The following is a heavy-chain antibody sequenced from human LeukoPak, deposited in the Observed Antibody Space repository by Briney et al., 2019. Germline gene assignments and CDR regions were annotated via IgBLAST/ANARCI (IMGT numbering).Heavy chain of an antibody. CDR2: IGGGGEST. CDR3: AKVLSGSQDY. CDR1: GFTFSGYA. Sequence: GGSLRLSCEASGFTFSGYAVSWVRQAPGKGLEWVSTIGGGGESTYYADSVKGRFTISRDNSKNTVYLQMNSLRAEDTAVYYCAKVLSGSQDYWGQGTLVTVSS. V-gene: IGHV3-23*01. D-gene: IGHD1-26*01. J-gene: IGHJ4*02.